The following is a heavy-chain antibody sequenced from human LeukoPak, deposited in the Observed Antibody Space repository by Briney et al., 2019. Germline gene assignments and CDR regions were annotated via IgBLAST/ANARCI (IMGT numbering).Heavy chain of an antibody. D-gene: IGHD6-6*01. CDR2: ISSSSSTI. CDR1: GFTFSSYE. V-gene: IGHV3-48*01. J-gene: IGHJ4*02. CDR3: ARDGLYSSSSNFDY. Sequence: PGGSLRLSCAASGFTFSSYEMNWVRQAPGKGLEWVSYISSSSSTIYYADSVKGRFTISRDNAKNSLYLQMNSLRAEDTAVYYCARDGLYSSSSNFDYWGQGTLVTVSS.